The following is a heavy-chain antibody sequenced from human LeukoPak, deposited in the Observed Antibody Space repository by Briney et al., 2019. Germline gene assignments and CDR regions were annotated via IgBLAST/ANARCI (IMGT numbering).Heavy chain of an antibody. V-gene: IGHV3-48*01. CDR2: ISGSCSTK. D-gene: IGHD3-22*01. Sequence: SGRSLRLSCAASGFIFSSYAMSWVRHASGKGLEWVSYISGSCSTKFYADSEEGRFTISRGNAKHSLYLQVNSLRAEHTAVYYCARRDSGGYYSLAYWGQGTLVTVSS. J-gene: IGHJ4*02. CDR3: ARRDSGGYYSLAY. CDR1: GFIFSSYA.